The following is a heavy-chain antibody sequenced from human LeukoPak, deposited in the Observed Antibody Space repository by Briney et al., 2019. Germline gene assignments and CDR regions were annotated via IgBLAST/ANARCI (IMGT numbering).Heavy chain of an antibody. V-gene: IGHV4-4*07. CDR1: DGSISSYY. Sequence: SETLSLTCTVSDGSISSYYWSWIRQPAGKGLEWIGRIYTGGSTNYNPSLKSRVTMSVDTSKNQFSLKLSSVTAADTAVYYCARRRRSSGWGAFDYWGQGTLVTVSS. CDR2: IYTGGST. CDR3: ARRRRSSGWGAFDY. D-gene: IGHD6-19*01. J-gene: IGHJ4*02.